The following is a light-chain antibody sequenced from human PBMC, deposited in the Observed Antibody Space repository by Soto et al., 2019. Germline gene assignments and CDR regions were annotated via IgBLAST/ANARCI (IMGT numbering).Light chain of an antibody. J-gene: IGLJ2*01. Sequence: QSVLTQPPSVSAAPGQKVTISCSGSSSNIGNNYVSWYQQLPGTAPKLLIYENKKRPSGIPDRFSGSKSGTSATLGITGLQTGDEADYYCGTWDSSLSAVVFGGGTKLTVL. V-gene: IGLV1-51*02. CDR3: GTWDSSLSAVV. CDR2: ENK. CDR1: SSNIGNNY.